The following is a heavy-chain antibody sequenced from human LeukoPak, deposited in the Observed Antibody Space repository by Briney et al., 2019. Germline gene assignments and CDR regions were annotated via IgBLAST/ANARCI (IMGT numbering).Heavy chain of an antibody. CDR3: ARDLGDYMVSWFDP. J-gene: IGHJ5*02. CDR1: GYTFTGYY. Sequence: GASVKVSCKASGYTFTGYYMHWVRQASGQGLEWMGWINPNSGGTNYAQKFQGRVTMTRDTSISTAYMELSRLRSDDTAVYYCARDLGDYMVSWFDPWGQGTLVTVSS. D-gene: IGHD4-17*01. CDR2: INPNSGGT. V-gene: IGHV1-2*02.